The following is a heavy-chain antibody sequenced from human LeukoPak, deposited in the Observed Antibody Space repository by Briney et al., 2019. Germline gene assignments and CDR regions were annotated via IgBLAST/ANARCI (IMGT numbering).Heavy chain of an antibody. J-gene: IGHJ4*02. CDR1: GFTFSNYG. D-gene: IGHD1-1*01. CDR2: IRYDGSNK. CDR3: AKKTNTYGTIDH. V-gene: IGHV3-30*02. Sequence: GGSLRLSCAASGFTFSNYGMHWVRQAPGKGLEWVAFIRYDGSNKNYADSVKGRFTISRDNSKNTLYLQMNSLRAEDTAVYYCAKKTNTYGTIDHWGQGTLVTVSS.